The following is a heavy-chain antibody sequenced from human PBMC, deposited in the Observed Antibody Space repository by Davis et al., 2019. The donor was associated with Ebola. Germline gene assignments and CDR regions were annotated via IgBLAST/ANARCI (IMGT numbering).Heavy chain of an antibody. CDR2: IYYSGST. CDR1: GGSISSYY. CDR3: ARVSYSNYGGGMDV. V-gene: IGHV4-59*01. J-gene: IGHJ6*02. D-gene: IGHD4-11*01. Sequence: SETLSLTCTVSGGSISSYYWSWIRQPPGKGLEWIGYIYYSGSTNYNPSLKSRVTISVDTSKNQFSLKLSSVTAADTAVYYCARVSYSNYGGGMDVWGQGTTVTVSS.